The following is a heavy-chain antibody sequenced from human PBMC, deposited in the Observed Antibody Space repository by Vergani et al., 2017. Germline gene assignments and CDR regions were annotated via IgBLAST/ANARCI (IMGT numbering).Heavy chain of an antibody. Sequence: QVQLVQSGAEVKKPGSSVKVSCKASGGTFSSYAISWVRQAPGQGLEWMGKIYPSGGTNYAQKFQGRVTMTKDTSTSTVDMELSSLRSEDTAMYYCARDGSGGSPFAMDVWGQGTLVTVSS. CDR2: IYPSGGT. J-gene: IGHJ4*02. CDR3: ARDGSGGSPFAMDV. V-gene: IGHV1-69*04. CDR1: GGTFSSYA. D-gene: IGHD2-15*01.